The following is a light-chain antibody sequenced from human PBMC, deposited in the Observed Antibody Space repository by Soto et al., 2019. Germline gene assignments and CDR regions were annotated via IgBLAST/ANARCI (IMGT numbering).Light chain of an antibody. CDR1: SSDVGGYNY. CDR2: EVS. J-gene: IGLJ3*02. CDR3: SSYAGSRTRPWV. Sequence: QSALTQPPSASGSPGQSVTISCTGTSSDVGGYNYVSWYQQHPGKAPKLMIYEVSKRPSGVPDRFSGSKSGNTASLTVSGLQAEDEADYYCSSYAGSRTRPWVFGGGTKVTVL. V-gene: IGLV2-8*01.